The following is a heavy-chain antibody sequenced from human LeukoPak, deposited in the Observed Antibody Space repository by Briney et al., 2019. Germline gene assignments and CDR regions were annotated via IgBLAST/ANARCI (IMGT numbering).Heavy chain of an antibody. CDR1: GGSISSGGYY. D-gene: IGHD2-2*01. J-gene: IGHJ4*02. V-gene: IGHV4-31*03. CDR3: ARFIGYCSSTSCLAGNSYYFDY. CDR2: IYYSGST. Sequence: SETLSLTCTVSGGSISSGGYYWSWIRQHPGKGLEWIGYIYYSGSTYYNPSLKSRVTISVDTSKNQFSLKLSSVTAADTAVYYCARFIGYCSSTSCLAGNSYYFDYWGQGALVTVSS.